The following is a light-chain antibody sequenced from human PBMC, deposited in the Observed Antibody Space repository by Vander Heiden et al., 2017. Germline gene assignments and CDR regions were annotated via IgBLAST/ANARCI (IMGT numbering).Light chain of an antibody. CDR3: QQHKNWPLYT. CDR2: GAS. Sequence: EIVMTQSPATLSVSPGERAILSCRASQSVSSNLAWYQQNPGQAPRLLTYGASTRATGIPARFSGSGYGTEFTLTISSRQSEDFAVYYCQQHKNWPLYTFGQGTKMEIK. CDR1: QSVSSN. V-gene: IGKV3-15*01. J-gene: IGKJ2*01.